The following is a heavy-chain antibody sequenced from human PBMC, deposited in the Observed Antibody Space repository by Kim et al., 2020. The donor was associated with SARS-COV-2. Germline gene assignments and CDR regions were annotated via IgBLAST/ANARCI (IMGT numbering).Heavy chain of an antibody. CDR3: ARDQIAATPPAFDY. V-gene: IGHV3-7*01. CDR2: IKQDGSEK. Sequence: GGSLRLSCAASGFTFSSYWMSWVRQAPGKGLEWVANIKQDGSEKYYVDSVKGRFTISRDNAKNSLYLQMNSLRAEDTAVYYCARDQIAATPPAFDYWGQGTLVTVSS. J-gene: IGHJ4*02. D-gene: IGHD6-13*01. CDR1: GFTFSSYW.